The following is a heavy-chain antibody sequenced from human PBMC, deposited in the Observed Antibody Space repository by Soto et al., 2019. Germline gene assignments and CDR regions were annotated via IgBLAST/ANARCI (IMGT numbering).Heavy chain of an antibody. CDR3: AKPYYDFEYSSGWLYFDY. Sequence: GGSLRLSCAASGFTFSSYGMHWVRQAPGKGLEWVAVISYDGSNKYYADSVKGRFTISRDNSKNTLYLQMNSLRAEDTAVYYCAKPYYDFEYSSGWLYFDYWGQGTLVTVSS. D-gene: IGHD6-19*01. J-gene: IGHJ4*02. V-gene: IGHV3-30*18. CDR2: ISYDGSNK. CDR1: GFTFSSYG.